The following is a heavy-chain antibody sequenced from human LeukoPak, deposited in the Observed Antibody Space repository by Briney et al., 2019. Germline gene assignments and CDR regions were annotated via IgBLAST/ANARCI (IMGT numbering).Heavy chain of an antibody. Sequence: QAGGSLRLSCAASGFTFSSYWMRWVRHARGKGRVWVSRINSDGSRTNYADSVKGRFTISRDKDKNTLYVQMNSLRAEDTAVYYCARSHYDSSGDYIPHYYYCMDVWGQGTTVTVSS. J-gene: IGHJ6*02. CDR1: GFTFSSYW. V-gene: IGHV3-74*01. D-gene: IGHD3-22*01. CDR2: INSDGSRT. CDR3: ARSHYDSSGDYIPHYYYCMDV.